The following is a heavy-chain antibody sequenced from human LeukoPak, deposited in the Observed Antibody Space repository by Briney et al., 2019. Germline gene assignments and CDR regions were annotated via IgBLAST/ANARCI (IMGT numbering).Heavy chain of an antibody. D-gene: IGHD4-17*01. CDR1: GVSFITYY. CDR2: VNHSGYT. V-gene: IGHV4-34*01. J-gene: IGHJ4*02. CDR3: SRQRYGSDY. Sequence: PSETLSLTCDVSGVSFITYYWSWIRQSPEKGLEWIGEVNHSGYTNYNPSLKGRVTISVATSKNQFSLKLSSVTAADTAVYYCSRQRYGSDYWGQGTLVTVSS.